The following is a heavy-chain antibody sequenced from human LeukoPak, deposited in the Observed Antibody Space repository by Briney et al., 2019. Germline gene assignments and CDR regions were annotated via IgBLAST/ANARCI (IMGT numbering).Heavy chain of an antibody. V-gene: IGHV1-69*05. CDR3: ARSVITMVRGIIFDY. J-gene: IGHJ4*02. D-gene: IGHD3-10*01. Sequence: GASVKVSCKASGGTFSSYAISWVRRAPGQGLEWMGGIIPIFGTANYAQKFQGRVTITTDESTSTAYMELSSLRSEDTAVYYCARSVITMVRGIIFDYWDQGTLVTVSS. CDR1: GGTFSSYA. CDR2: IIPIFGTA.